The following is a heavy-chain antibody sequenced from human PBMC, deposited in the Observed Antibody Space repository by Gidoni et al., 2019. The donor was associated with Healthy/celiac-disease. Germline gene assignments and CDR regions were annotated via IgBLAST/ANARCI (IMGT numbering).Heavy chain of an antibody. CDR1: GFPFSSYA. Sequence: EVQLLESGGGLVQPGGSLRLSCAASGFPFSSYAMSWVRQAPGKGLEWYSAISGSGGSTYYADSVKGRFTISRDNSKNTLYLQMNSLRAEDTAVYYCAKNGKGPYYMDVWGKGTTVTVSS. CDR2: ISGSGGST. V-gene: IGHV3-23*01. CDR3: AKNGKGPYYMDV. J-gene: IGHJ6*03.